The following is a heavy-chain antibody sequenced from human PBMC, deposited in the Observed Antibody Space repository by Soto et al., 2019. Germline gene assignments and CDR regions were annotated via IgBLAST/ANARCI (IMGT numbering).Heavy chain of an antibody. Sequence: ASVKVSCKASGYTFTSYDINWVRQATGQGLEWMGWMNPNSGKTGYAQKFQGRVTMTRNTSISTAYMELSSLRSEDTAVYYCASSAYCGGDCYGGFYYYYYGMDVWGQGTTVTVSS. J-gene: IGHJ6*02. CDR1: GYTFTSYD. D-gene: IGHD2-21*02. CDR2: MNPNSGKT. CDR3: ASSAYCGGDCYGGFYYYYYGMDV. V-gene: IGHV1-8*01.